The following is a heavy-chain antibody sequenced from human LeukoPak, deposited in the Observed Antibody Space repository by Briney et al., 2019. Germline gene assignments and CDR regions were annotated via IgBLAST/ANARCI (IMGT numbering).Heavy chain of an antibody. CDR2: INPSGGST. CDR1: GYTCTSDY. D-gene: IGHD5-18*01. J-gene: IGHJ4*02. CDR3: ARPSRIPLYYFDY. Sequence: ASVKVSCKASGYTCTSDYMHWVRQAPGQWLEWMGIINPSGGSTSYAQKFQGRVTMTRDTSTSTVYMELSSLRSEDTAVYYCARPSRIPLYYFDYWGQGTLVTVSS. V-gene: IGHV1-46*01.